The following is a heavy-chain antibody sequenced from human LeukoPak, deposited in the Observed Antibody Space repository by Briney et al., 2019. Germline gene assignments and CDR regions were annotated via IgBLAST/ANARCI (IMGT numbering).Heavy chain of an antibody. CDR1: GGSISSGSYY. Sequence: SETLSLTCTVSGGSISSGSYYWNWIRQPPGKGLEWIGEINHSGSSNYNPSLKSRITISVDTSKNQFSLNLSSVTAADTAVYYCARASIVGAKRTRSGAFDLWGQGTMVTVSS. CDR2: INHSGSS. J-gene: IGHJ3*01. V-gene: IGHV4-39*07. CDR3: ARASIVGAKRTRSGAFDL. D-gene: IGHD1-26*01.